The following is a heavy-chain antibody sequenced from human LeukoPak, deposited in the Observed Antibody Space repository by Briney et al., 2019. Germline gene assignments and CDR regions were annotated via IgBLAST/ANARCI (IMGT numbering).Heavy chain of an antibody. V-gene: IGHV5-51*01. CDR2: IYPGDSDT. J-gene: IGHJ5*02. CDR1: GYKFSSQW. D-gene: IGHD6-13*01. CDR3: ARLQQDSSSWYYPGIPRNNWFDP. Sequence: PGESLKISCKGSGYKFSSQWIGWVRQMPGKGLEWMGIIYPGDSDTRYSPSFQGQVTISADKSISTAYLQWSSLKASDTAMYYCARLQQDSSSWYYPGIPRNNWFDPWGQGTLVTVSS.